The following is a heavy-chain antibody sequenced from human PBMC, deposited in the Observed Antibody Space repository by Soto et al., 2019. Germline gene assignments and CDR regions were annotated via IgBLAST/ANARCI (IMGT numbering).Heavy chain of an antibody. Sequence: ASVKVSCKASGYTFTGYYMHWVRQAPGQGLEWMGWINPNSGGTNYAQKFQGWVTMTRDTSISTAYMELSRLRSDDTAVYYCARGGRIVVVPAAMWPDYYYYYMEVWGKGTTVTVSS. CDR3: ARGGRIVVVPAAMWPDYYYYYMEV. J-gene: IGHJ6*03. CDR1: GYTFTGYY. D-gene: IGHD2-2*01. V-gene: IGHV1-2*04. CDR2: INPNSGGT.